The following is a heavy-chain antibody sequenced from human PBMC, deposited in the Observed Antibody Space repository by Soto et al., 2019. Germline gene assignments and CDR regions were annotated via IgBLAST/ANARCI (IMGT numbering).Heavy chain of an antibody. CDR3: ARGGIFGVVIIRAAYFDL. CDR2: IYHSGST. J-gene: IGHJ2*01. Sequence: QVQLQESGPGLVKPSGTLSLTCAVSGGSISSSNWWSWVRQPPGKGLEWIGEIYHSGSTNYTPSLKSRVNISVDKSKNHFSLKLSSVTAAITAVYYCARGGIFGVVIIRAAYFDLWGRGTLVTVSS. V-gene: IGHV4-4*02. CDR1: GGSISSSNW. D-gene: IGHD3-3*01.